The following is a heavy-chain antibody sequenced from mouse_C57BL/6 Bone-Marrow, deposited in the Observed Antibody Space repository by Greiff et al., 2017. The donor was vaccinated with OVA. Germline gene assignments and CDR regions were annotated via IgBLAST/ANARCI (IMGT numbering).Heavy chain of an antibody. V-gene: IGHV1-81*01. Sequence: QVHLKQSGAELARPGASVKLSCKASGYTFTSSGISWVKQRTGQGLEWIGAIYPLSGNTYYKEQFKGKATMTATKSSSTAYMTLRSLTSEDSAVYFCVPATAYWGQGTLVTVSA. CDR3: VPATAY. J-gene: IGHJ3*01. CDR1: GYTFTSSG. D-gene: IGHD1-2*01. CDR2: IYPLSGNT.